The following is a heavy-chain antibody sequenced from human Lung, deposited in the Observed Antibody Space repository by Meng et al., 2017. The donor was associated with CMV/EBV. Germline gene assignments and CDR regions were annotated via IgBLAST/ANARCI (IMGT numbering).Heavy chain of an antibody. V-gene: IGHV3-21*01. J-gene: IGHJ3*02. CDR3: ARDRYSGSSDAFDI. Sequence: GGSLRLXXAASGFTFSSYSMNWVRQAPGKGLEWVSSISSSSSYIYYADSVKGRFTISRDNAKNSLYLQMNSLRAEDTAVYYCARDRYSGSSDAFDIWGQGXMVTVSS. CDR1: GFTFSSYS. CDR2: ISSSSSYI. D-gene: IGHD1-26*01.